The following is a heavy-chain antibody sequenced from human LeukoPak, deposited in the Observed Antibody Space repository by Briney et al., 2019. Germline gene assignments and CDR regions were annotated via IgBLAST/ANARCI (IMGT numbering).Heavy chain of an antibody. V-gene: IGHV4-38-2*01. CDR2: IYHSGST. CDR3: ARGPRSSYYDILTGFPYYMDV. Sequence: SETLSLTCAVSGYSISSGYYWGWIRQPPGKGLEWIGSIYHSGSTYYNPSLKSRVTISVDTSKNQFSLKLSSVNAADTAVYYCARGPRSSYYDILTGFPYYMDVWGKGTTVTVSS. CDR1: GYSISSGYY. J-gene: IGHJ6*03. D-gene: IGHD3-9*01.